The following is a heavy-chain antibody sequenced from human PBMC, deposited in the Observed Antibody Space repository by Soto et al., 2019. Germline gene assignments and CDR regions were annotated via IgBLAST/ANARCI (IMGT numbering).Heavy chain of an antibody. V-gene: IGHV4-4*07. D-gene: IGHD2-8*01. J-gene: IGHJ5*02. Sequence: SETLSLTCTVSGASISGFYWSWIRKSAGKGLEWIGRIYATGTTYYNPSLKSRVMMSVDTSKKQFSLKLRSVTAADTAVYYCVRYGTKTLRDWFDPWGQGISVTVSS. CDR3: VRYGTKTLRDWFDP. CDR2: IYATGTT. CDR1: GASISGFY.